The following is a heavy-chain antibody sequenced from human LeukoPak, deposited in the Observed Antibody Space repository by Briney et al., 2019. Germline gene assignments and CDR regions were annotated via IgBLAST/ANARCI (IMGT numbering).Heavy chain of an antibody. CDR1: GFTFDDYA. V-gene: IGHV3-43D*03. D-gene: IGHD2-2*01. CDR2: ISWDGGST. CDR3: AKDIRGSTSWYGLDY. Sequence: PGGSLRLSCAASGFTFDDYAMHWVRQAPGEGLEWVSLISWDGGSTYYADSVKGRFTISRDNSKNSLFLQMNSLRPEDTALYYCAKDIRGSTSWYGLDYWGQGTLVTVSS. J-gene: IGHJ4*02.